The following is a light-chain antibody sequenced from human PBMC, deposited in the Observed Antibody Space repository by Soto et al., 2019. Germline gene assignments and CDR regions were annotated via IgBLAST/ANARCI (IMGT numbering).Light chain of an antibody. V-gene: IGLV2-14*01. CDR2: DVN. J-gene: IGLJ3*02. Sequence: QSVLAQPASVSGSPGQSITISCTGTSSDIGDYKYVSWYQHHPGKAPKLIIYDVNNRPSGVSNRFSGSKSGNTASLTISGLRAEDEADYYCNSFTRSSTLVVFGGGTKLTVL. CDR1: SSDIGDYKY. CDR3: NSFTRSSTLVV.